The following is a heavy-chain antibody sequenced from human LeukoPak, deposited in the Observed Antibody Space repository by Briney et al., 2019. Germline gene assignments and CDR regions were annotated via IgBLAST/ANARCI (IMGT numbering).Heavy chain of an antibody. CDR3: ARGRSGDYALGY. CDR2: ISGSGDST. D-gene: IGHD4-17*01. V-gene: IGHV3-23*01. Sequence: PGGSLRLSCAASGFTFSNSGMNWVRQAPGKGLEWVSSISGSGDSTYYADSVKGRFTSSRDNSKNTLYLQMNSLRAEDTAVYYCARGRSGDYALGYWGQGTLVTVSS. CDR1: GFTFSNSG. J-gene: IGHJ4*02.